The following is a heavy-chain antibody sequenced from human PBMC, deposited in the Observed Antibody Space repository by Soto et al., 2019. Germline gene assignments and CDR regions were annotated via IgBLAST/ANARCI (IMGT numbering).Heavy chain of an antibody. D-gene: IGHD3-10*01. CDR1: GFIFSSYA. CDR2: ISYEGTNK. V-gene: IGHV3-30*18. CDR3: AKWSGSGSFYNTPFAS. Sequence: QVQLMESGGGVVQPGRSLRLSCAASGFIFSSYAMHWVRQSPGKGLEWVAVISYEGTNKYYADSVKGRFTISRDNSKNTLYLQMNTLRIEDTAVYHCAKWSGSGSFYNTPFASWGQGTLVSVSS. J-gene: IGHJ4*02.